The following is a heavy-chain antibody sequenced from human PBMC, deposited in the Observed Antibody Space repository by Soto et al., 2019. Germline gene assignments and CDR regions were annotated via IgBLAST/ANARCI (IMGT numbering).Heavy chain of an antibody. CDR1: GGTLSDHG. D-gene: IGHD3-10*01. CDR3: ARGVYGSGNYYTGPSAFDI. J-gene: IGHJ3*02. CDR2: TIPVFNTA. Sequence: QVQLEQSGAEVKKLGSSVKISCKASGGTLSDHGVSWLRQAPGQGLEWVGGTIPVFNTANYAPKFQGRVTIAPDKSTNIAYMELGSLRSDDTAFYYCARGVYGSGNYYTGPSAFDIWGQATLVIVSS. V-gene: IGHV1-69*06.